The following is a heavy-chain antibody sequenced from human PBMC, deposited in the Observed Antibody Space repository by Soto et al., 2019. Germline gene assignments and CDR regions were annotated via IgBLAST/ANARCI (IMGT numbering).Heavy chain of an antibody. V-gene: IGHV3-30*18. CDR3: AKDVAAVAGFDY. Sequence: GGSLRLSCAASGFTFSDYGMHWVRQAPGKGLEWVAIISYDGTNKYYADSVKGRFTISRDNSKNTLYLQMNSLRAEDTAVYYCAKDVAAVAGFDYWGQGTLVTVSS. D-gene: IGHD6-19*01. J-gene: IGHJ4*02. CDR1: GFTFSDYG. CDR2: ISYDGTNK.